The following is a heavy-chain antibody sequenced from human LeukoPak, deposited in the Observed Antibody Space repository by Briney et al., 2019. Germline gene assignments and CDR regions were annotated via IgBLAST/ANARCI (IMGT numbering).Heavy chain of an antibody. CDR2: ISAYNGNT. CDR3: AREPDGGPFDY. Sequence: GASVKVSCKASGYTFTSYGISWVRQAPGQGLEWMGWISAYNGNTNYAQKFQGRVTITADKSTSTAYMELSSLRSEDTAVYYCAREPDGGPFDYWGQGTLVTVSS. J-gene: IGHJ4*02. CDR1: GYTFTSYG. D-gene: IGHD1-14*01. V-gene: IGHV1-18*01.